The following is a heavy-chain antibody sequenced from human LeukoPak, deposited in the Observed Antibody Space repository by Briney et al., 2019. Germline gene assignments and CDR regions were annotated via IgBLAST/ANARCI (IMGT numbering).Heavy chain of an antibody. CDR1: RFTFSSYG. D-gene: IGHD2-15*01. J-gene: IGHJ4*02. V-gene: IGHV3-30*02. CDR3: AKDRVATRWYYFDY. CDR2: IRYDGSNK. Sequence: GGSLRLSCAASRFTFSSYGMHWVRQAPGKGLEWVAFIRYDGSNKYYADSVKGRFTISRDNSKNTLYLQMNSLRAEDTAVYYCAKDRVATRWYYFDYWGQGTLATVSS.